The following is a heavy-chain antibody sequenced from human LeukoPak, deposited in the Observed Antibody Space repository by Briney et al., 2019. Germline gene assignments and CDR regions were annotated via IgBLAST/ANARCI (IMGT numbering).Heavy chain of an antibody. CDR3: ARGKYGGYFIDY. V-gene: IGHV3-53*01. J-gene: IGHJ4*02. D-gene: IGHD5-12*01. CDR2: IYSGGDT. CDR1: GFFVSNNY. Sequence: GGSLRLSCAASGFFVSNNYMSWVRQAPGKGLEWVSVIYSGGDTYYADSVKGRFTISRDNSKNTLYLQMNRLRAEDTAIYYCARGKYGGYFIDYWGQGTLVTVSS.